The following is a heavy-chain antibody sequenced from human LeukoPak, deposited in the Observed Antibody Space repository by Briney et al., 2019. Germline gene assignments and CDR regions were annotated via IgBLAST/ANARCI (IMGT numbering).Heavy chain of an antibody. CDR3: ASQHYDFWSGFSSPDWFDP. J-gene: IGHJ5*02. CDR1: GGSIYSGSSY. D-gene: IGHD3-3*01. V-gene: IGHV4-39*07. Sequence: PSETLSLTCTVSGGSIYSGSSYWGWLRQPPGTGLEWIGSIYYSGSTYHNPSLKSRVNISVDTSKNQFSLKLSSLTAADTAVYYCASQHYDFWSGFSSPDWFDPWGQGTLVTVSS. CDR2: IYYSGST.